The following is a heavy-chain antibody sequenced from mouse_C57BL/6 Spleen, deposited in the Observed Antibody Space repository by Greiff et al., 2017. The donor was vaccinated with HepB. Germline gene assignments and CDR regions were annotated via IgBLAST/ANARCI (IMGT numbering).Heavy chain of an antibody. CDR1: GFHIKNTY. CDR2: IDPANGNT. J-gene: IGHJ3*01. CDR3: ARSSYYDYEGFAY. V-gene: IGHV14-3*01. D-gene: IGHD2-4*01. Sequence: EVQLQQSVAELVRPGASVKLSCTASGFHIKNTYMHWVKQRPEQGLEWIGRIDPANGNTKYAPKFQGKATITADTSSNTAYLQLSSLTSEDTAIYYCARSSYYDYEGFAYWGQGTLVTVSA.